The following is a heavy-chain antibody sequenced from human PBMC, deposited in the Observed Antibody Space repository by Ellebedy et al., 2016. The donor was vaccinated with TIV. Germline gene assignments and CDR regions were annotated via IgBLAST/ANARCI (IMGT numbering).Heavy chain of an antibody. Sequence: ASVKVSCKASGYTFTSYYMHWVRQAPGQGLEWMGIINPSGGSTSYAQKLQGRVTISVDTSKNQFSLKLSSVTAADTAVYYCARGPPGYSSGWYVATSGYYYYGMDVWGQGTTVTVSS. V-gene: IGHV1-46*04. CDR3: ARGPPGYSSGWYVATSGYYYYGMDV. J-gene: IGHJ6*02. D-gene: IGHD6-19*01. CDR1: GYTFTSYY. CDR2: INPSGGST.